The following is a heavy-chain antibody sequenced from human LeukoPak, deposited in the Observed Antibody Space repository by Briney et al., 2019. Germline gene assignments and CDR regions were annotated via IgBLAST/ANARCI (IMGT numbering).Heavy chain of an antibody. CDR3: ARRQRNNVNFDY. D-gene: IGHD1-1*01. J-gene: IGHJ4*02. CDR2: ISYDGSNK. V-gene: IGHV3-30*14. Sequence: GSLRLSCAASGFTFSSYAMHWVRQAPGKGLEWGALISYDGSNKYYADSVKGRFTISRDNSKNTLYLQMNSLRAEDTAVYYCARRQRNNVNFDYWGQGTLVTVSS. CDR1: GFTFSSYA.